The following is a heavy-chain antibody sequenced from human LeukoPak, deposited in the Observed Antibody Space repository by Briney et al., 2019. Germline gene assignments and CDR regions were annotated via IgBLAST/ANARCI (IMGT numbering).Heavy chain of an antibody. J-gene: IGHJ4*02. CDR1: GFTFIDFA. V-gene: IGHV3-30-3*01. CDR3: AREFEYSSGWYGNFDY. CDR2: ISYDGSNE. D-gene: IGHD6-19*01. Sequence: PGGSLRLSCTASGFTFIDFAMHWVRQAPGKGLEWVAVISYDGSNEYYVDSVKGRFTISRDNSKNTLYLQMNSLRAEDTAVYYCAREFEYSSGWYGNFDYWGQGTLVTVSS.